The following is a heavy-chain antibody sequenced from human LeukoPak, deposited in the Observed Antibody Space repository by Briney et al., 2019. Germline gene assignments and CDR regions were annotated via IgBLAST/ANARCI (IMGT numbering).Heavy chain of an antibody. D-gene: IGHD4-17*01. CDR3: AAGDLVYDY. V-gene: IGHV4-34*01. CDR2: INHSGST. Sequence: SETLSLTCAVYGGSFSGYYWSWIRQPSGKGLEWIGEINHSGSTNYNPSLKSRVTISVDTSKNQFSLKLSSVTAADTAVYYCAAGDLVYDYWGQGTLVTVSS. CDR1: GGSFSGYY. J-gene: IGHJ4*02.